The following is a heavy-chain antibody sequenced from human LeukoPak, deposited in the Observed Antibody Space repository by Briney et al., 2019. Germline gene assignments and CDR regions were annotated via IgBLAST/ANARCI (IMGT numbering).Heavy chain of an antibody. CDR1: GLTFSSYG. CDR3: AKAGFDY. CDR2: ISYDGSNT. J-gene: IGHJ4*02. V-gene: IGHV3-30*18. Sequence: GGSLRLSWAASGLTFSSYGMHWARPAAGKGLEWEALISYDGSNTYYAVSVKGRFTVPRDNSKNTLYLQMNSLGGEDTAVYYCAKAGFDYWGQGTLVTVSS.